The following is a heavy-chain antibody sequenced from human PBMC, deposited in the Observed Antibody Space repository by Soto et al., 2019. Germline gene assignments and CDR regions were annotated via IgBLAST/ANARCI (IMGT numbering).Heavy chain of an antibody. CDR1: GYTFTSYA. J-gene: IGHJ6*03. CDR2: INAGKGNT. Sequence: ASVKVSCKASGYTFTSYAMHWVRQAPGQRLEWMGWINAGKGNTKYSQKFQGRVTITRDTSASTAYMEVSRLRSEDTAVYYCARAIDCSSTSCYPGYYYMDVWGKGTTVTVSS. D-gene: IGHD2-2*01. V-gene: IGHV1-3*01. CDR3: ARAIDCSSTSCYPGYYYMDV.